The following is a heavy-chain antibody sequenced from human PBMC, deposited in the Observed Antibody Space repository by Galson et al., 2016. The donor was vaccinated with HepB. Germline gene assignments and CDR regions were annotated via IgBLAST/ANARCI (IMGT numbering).Heavy chain of an antibody. CDR3: ARAELRWSSGLHNYYYYGMDV. D-gene: IGHD6-19*01. V-gene: IGHV1-69*13. CDR1: GYTFTSYA. J-gene: IGHJ6*02. Sequence: SVKVSCKASGYTFTSYAISWVRQAPGQGLEWMGGIIPIFGTANYAQKFQGRVTITADESTSTAYMELSSLRSEDTAVYYCARAELRWSSGLHNYYYYGMDVWGQGTTVTVSS. CDR2: IIPIFGTA.